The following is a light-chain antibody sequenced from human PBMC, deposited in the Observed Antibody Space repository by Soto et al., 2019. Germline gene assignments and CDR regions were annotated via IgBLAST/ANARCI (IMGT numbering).Light chain of an antibody. CDR2: GAS. V-gene: IGKV3-20*01. CDR1: QSVSSSY. J-gene: IGKJ1*01. CDR3: QQYVRSPWT. Sequence: EIVLTQSPGTLSLSPGERATLSCRASQSVSSSYLAWYQQKPGQAPRLLIYGASSRAEGISDRFSGSGSGTDVILTIRRLEPEDVAVYYCQQYVRSPWTFGQGTKVEI.